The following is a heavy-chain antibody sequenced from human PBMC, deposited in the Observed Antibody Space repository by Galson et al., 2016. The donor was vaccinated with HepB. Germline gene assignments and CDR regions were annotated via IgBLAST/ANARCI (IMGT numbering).Heavy chain of an antibody. J-gene: IGHJ4*02. CDR3: ARGGGKLGPLNY. Sequence: SLRLSCAASGFTFSRYWMHWVRQAPGKGLVWVSRINSDGSSTNYADSVKGRFTISRDNAKNTLFLQMNSLRAEDTAVYYCARGGGKLGPLNYWGQGILVTVSS. D-gene: IGHD3-16*01. CDR1: GFTFSRYW. CDR2: INSDGSST. V-gene: IGHV3-74*01.